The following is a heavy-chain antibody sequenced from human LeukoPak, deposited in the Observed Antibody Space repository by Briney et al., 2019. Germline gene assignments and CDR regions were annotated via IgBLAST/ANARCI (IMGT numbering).Heavy chain of an antibody. CDR2: ISGSGVAT. CDR1: GFTFSSYA. J-gene: IGHJ4*02. CDR3: AKGNYDFWSGYPGLSYFDY. Sequence: GGSLRLSCAASGFTFSSYAMSWVRQAPGKGLEWVSAISGSGVATYYADSVKGRFTISRDNSKNTLYLQMNSLRAGDTAVYYCAKGNYDFWSGYPGLSYFDYWDQGTLVTVSS. D-gene: IGHD3-3*01. V-gene: IGHV3-23*01.